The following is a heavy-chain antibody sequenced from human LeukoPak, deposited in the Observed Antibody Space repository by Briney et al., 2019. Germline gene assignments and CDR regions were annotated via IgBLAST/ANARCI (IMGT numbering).Heavy chain of an antibody. Sequence: GASVKVSCKASGYTFTSYGISWVRQAPGQGLEWMGWISTYNGNTTYAQKIQGRVTMTTDTSTNTVYMDLRSLRSDDTAVYYCARDLGHCRNVVCSSSAYWGRGTLVTVSS. CDR2: ISTYNGNT. J-gene: IGHJ4*02. D-gene: IGHD1-14*01. CDR1: GYTFTSYG. V-gene: IGHV1-18*01. CDR3: ARDLGHCRNVVCSSSAY.